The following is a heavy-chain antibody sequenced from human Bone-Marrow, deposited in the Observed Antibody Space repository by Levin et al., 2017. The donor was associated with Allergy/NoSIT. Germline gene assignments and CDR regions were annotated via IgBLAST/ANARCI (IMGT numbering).Heavy chain of an antibody. J-gene: IGHJ4*02. CDR2: ISANGGRT. Sequence: GGSLRLSCAASGFTFSSYAMSWVRQAPGKGLEWVSSISANGGRTYYSDSVKGRFTISRDNSKSTLHLQMNTLRDEDTAVYYCAKLLGYCGGDTCQYPCDYWGQGTLVTVSS. CDR1: GFTFSSYA. D-gene: IGHD2-21*02. CDR3: AKLLGYCGGDTCQYPCDY. V-gene: IGHV3-23*01.